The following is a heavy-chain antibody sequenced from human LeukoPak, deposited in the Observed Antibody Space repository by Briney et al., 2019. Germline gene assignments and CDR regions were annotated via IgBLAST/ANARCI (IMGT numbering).Heavy chain of an antibody. CDR3: AKGGGNSWFDF. CDR1: GFTFSSYS. CDR2: MSGRGDTI. V-gene: IGHV3-23*01. J-gene: IGHJ4*02. Sequence: PGGSLRLSCAASGFTFSSYSMTWVRQAPGKGLEWVSSMSGRGDTIDYADSVKGCFTISRDKTKNTLYLQTNSLRAEDTAVYYCAKGGGNSWFDFWGQGTLVTVSS. D-gene: IGHD6-13*01.